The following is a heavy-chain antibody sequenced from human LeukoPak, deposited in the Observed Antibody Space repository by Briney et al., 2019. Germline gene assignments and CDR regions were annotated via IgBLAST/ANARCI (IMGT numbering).Heavy chain of an antibody. Sequence: SETLSLTCAVYGESFSGYYWNWIRQPPGKGLEWIGEINHSGNTKYNPSLKSRVTISAGTSKNQFSLKLSSVTAADTAVYYCARYRGVVGIDYWGQGTLVTVSS. D-gene: IGHD2-15*01. V-gene: IGHV4-34*01. CDR1: GESFSGYY. CDR3: ARYRGVVGIDY. J-gene: IGHJ4*02. CDR2: INHSGNT.